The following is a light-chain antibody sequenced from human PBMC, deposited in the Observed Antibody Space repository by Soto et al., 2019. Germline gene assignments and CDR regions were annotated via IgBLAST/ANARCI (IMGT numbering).Light chain of an antibody. Sequence: EIVMTQSPATLSVSPGVTATLSCRASQSVTYNLAWYQQKPGQGPRLLIYGAFTRATGIPARFSGSGSGTEFTLTISSLQSEDFAVYYCQQYKNWPPLTFGGGTKVEIK. CDR3: QQYKNWPPLT. V-gene: IGKV3-15*01. CDR2: GAF. CDR1: QSVTYN. J-gene: IGKJ4*01.